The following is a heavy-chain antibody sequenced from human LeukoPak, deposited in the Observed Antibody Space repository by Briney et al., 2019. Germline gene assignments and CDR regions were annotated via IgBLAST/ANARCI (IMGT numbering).Heavy chain of an antibody. CDR2: ISGSGGST. CDR3: AREESGAFDI. Sequence: GGSLTLSCAASGFTFSSYAMSWVRQAPGKGLEWVSAISGSGGSTYYADSVKGRFTSSRDNSKNTLYLQMNSLRAEDTAVYYCAREESGAFDIWGQGTMVTVSS. D-gene: IGHD3-10*01. CDR1: GFTFSSYA. J-gene: IGHJ3*02. V-gene: IGHV3-23*01.